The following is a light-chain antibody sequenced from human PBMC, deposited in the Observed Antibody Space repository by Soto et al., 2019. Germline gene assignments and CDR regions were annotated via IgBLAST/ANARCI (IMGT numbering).Light chain of an antibody. CDR2: EVS. CDR3: CSYAGSSTRVV. CDR1: SSDVGSYNL. Sequence: QSVLTQPASVSGSPGQSITISCTGTSSDVGSYNLVSWYQQHPGKAPKLMIYEVSKRPSGVSNRFSGSKSGNTASLTISGLQADDEADYYCCSYAGSSTRVVFGGGTKVTVL. J-gene: IGLJ2*01. V-gene: IGLV2-23*02.